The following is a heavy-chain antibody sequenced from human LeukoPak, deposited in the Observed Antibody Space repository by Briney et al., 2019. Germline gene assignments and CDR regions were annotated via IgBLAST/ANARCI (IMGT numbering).Heavy chain of an antibody. CDR1: GFTFSSYW. CDR2: IKQDGSEK. Sequence: GGSLRLSCAASGFTFSSYWMSWVRQAPGKGLEWVANIKQDGSEKYYVDSVKGRFTISRDNAKNSLYLQMNSLRAEDTAVYYCARNSYYYDSSGYGYWGQGTLVTVSS. V-gene: IGHV3-7*01. J-gene: IGHJ4*02. D-gene: IGHD3-22*01. CDR3: ARNSYYYDSSGYGY.